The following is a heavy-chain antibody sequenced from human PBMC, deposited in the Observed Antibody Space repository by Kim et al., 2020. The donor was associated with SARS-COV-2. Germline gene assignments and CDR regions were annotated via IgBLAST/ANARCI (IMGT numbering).Heavy chain of an antibody. CDR2: ISGSGGST. D-gene: IGHD3-10*01. J-gene: IGHJ5*02. V-gene: IGHV3-23*01. CDR3: AKDLWWGYYGSGGFDP. Sequence: GGSLRLSCATSGFTFSSYAMSWVRQAPGKGLEWVSAISGSGGSTYYADSVKGRFTISRDNSKNTLYLQMNSLRAEDTAVYYCAKDLWWGYYGSGGFDPWGQGTLVTVSS. CDR1: GFTFSSYA.